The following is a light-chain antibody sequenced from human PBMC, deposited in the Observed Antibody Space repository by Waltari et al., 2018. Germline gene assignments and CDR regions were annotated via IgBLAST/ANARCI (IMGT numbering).Light chain of an antibody. V-gene: IGLV2-14*01. CDR1: SLDVGGYDF. J-gene: IGLJ1*01. Sequence: QSALTQPASVSGSPGQSITISCTGSSLDVGGYDFVSWYRQHPGKAPKVGIFDVKNGPSGGSDRVSGSKSGNTASLTISGLQAEDEGDYYCTSYTSRHTLVFGGGTKVTVL. CDR3: TSYTSRHTLV. CDR2: DVK.